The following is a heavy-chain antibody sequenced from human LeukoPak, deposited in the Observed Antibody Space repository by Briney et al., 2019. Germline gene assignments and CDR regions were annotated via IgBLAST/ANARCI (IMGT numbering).Heavy chain of an antibody. CDR2: IIPIFGTA. CDR3: ARAGATIAAAGPPTV. Sequence: GASVKVSCTASGGTFSSYAISWVRQAPGQGLEWMGGIIPIFGTANYAQKFEGRVTITTDESTSTAYMKLSSLRSEDTAVYYCARAGATIAAAGPPTVWGQGTLVTVSS. V-gene: IGHV1-69*05. D-gene: IGHD6-13*01. CDR1: GGTFSSYA. J-gene: IGHJ4*02.